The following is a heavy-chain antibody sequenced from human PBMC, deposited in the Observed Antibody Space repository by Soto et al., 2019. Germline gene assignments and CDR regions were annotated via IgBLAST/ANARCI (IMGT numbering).Heavy chain of an antibody. CDR2: INPNSGGT. J-gene: IGHJ5*02. V-gene: IGHV1-2*04. Sequence: GASLKVSCKASGYTFTGYYMHWVRQAPGQGLEWMGWINPNSGGTNYAQKFQGWVTMTRDTSISTAYMELSRLRSDDTAVYYCARDPSGLGNWFDPWGQGTLVTVSS. D-gene: IGHD2-15*01. CDR3: ARDPSGLGNWFDP. CDR1: GYTFTGYY.